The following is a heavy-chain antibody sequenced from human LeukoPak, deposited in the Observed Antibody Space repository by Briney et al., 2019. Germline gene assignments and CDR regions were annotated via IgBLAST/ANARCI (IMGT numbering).Heavy chain of an antibody. V-gene: IGHV3-21*01. J-gene: IGHJ4*02. CDR2: ISSSSSYI. Sequence: GGSLRLSCAASGFTFSSYSMNWVRQAPGKGLDWVSSISSSSSYIYYADSVKGRFTISRDNAKNSLYLQMNSLRAEDTAVYYCARDQKIAAADFDYWGQGTLVTVSS. CDR1: GFTFSSYS. D-gene: IGHD6-13*01. CDR3: ARDQKIAAADFDY.